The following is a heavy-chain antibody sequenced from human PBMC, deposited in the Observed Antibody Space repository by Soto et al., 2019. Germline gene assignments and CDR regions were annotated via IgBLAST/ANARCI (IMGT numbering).Heavy chain of an antibody. D-gene: IGHD1-1*01. V-gene: IGHV1-18*03. CDR3: PRDTSGTFDY. CDR2: ISDYNGNT. CDR1: GYNFPSYG. Sequence: VQLVQSGAEVKEPGASVKVSCKASGYNFPSYGISWVRQAPGQGLEWMGWISDYNGNTNYAQNLQGRVTMTTDTSTSTAYMDLRSLRSYDMVVYYCPRDTSGTFDYWAQGTLVTVSS. J-gene: IGHJ4*02.